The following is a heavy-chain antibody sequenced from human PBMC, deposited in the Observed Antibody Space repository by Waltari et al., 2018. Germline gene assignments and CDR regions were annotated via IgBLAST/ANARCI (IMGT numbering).Heavy chain of an antibody. V-gene: IGHV3-48*03. Sequence: EVQLVESGGGLVQPGGSLRRSCAASGFTFRSYEMTWVRQAPGKGLEWVSYISYSGSTIYYADSVKGRFTISRDNAKNSLYLQMNSLRAEDTAVYYCARGWNSGGTYSRDYWGQGTLVTVSS. D-gene: IGHD2-15*01. J-gene: IGHJ4*02. CDR3: ARGWNSGGTYSRDY. CDR2: ISYSGSTI. CDR1: GFTFRSYE.